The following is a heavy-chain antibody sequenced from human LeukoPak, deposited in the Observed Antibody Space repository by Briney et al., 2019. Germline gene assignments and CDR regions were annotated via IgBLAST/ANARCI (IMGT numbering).Heavy chain of an antibody. CDR2: ISYDGASK. D-gene: IGHD4-17*01. J-gene: IGHJ4*02. Sequence: GGSLRLSCAASGFTFSSYAMHWVRQAPGKGLEWVAVISYDGASKYYADSVKGRFTISRDNSKNTLYLQMNSLRVEDTAVYYCARETGSAVGSTDFDYWGQGTLVTVSS. V-gene: IGHV3-30-3*01. CDR1: GFTFSSYA. CDR3: ARETGSAVGSTDFDY.